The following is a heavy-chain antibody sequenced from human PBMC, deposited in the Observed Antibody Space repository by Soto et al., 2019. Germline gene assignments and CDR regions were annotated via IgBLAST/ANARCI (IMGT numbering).Heavy chain of an antibody. D-gene: IGHD6-19*01. CDR2: IIPIFGTA. Sequence: QVQLVQSGAEVKKPGSSVKVSCKASGGTFSSYAISWVRQAPGQGLEWMGGIIPIFGTANYAQKFQGRVTITADDSTSPAYMELSSLRSEDTAVYYWARETEAVAGDKWFDPWGQGTLVTFSS. J-gene: IGHJ5*02. V-gene: IGHV1-69*01. CDR1: GGTFSSYA. CDR3: ARETEAVAGDKWFDP.